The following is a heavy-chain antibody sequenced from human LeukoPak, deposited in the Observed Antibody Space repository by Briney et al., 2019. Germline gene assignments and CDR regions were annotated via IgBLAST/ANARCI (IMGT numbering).Heavy chain of an antibody. D-gene: IGHD4-11*01. CDR1: GFTFTPYS. J-gene: IGHJ4*02. CDR2: ISSGSTYI. V-gene: IGHV3-21*01. CDR3: ASYRRLNSDYHSYY. Sequence: NPGGSLRLSCAASGFTFTPYSMNWVRQAPGKGLEWVSSISSGSTYIYYADSVKGRFTISRDDAKNSAYLQMNSLRAEDTAVYYCASYRRLNSDYHSYYWGQGTLVTVSS.